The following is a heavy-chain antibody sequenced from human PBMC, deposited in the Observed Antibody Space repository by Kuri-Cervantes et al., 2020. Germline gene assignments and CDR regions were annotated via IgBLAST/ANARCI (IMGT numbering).Heavy chain of an antibody. D-gene: IGHD2-15*01. V-gene: IGHV3-21*01. CDR3: ARLVVASNYYYYGMDV. Sequence: GGSLRLSCAASGFTFSSYSMNWVRQAPGKGLEWVSSISSSSSYIYYADSVKGRFTTSRDNAKNSLYLQMNSPRAEDTAVYYCARLVVASNYYYYGMDVWGQGTTVTVSS. J-gene: IGHJ6*02. CDR2: ISSSSSYI. CDR1: GFTFSSYS.